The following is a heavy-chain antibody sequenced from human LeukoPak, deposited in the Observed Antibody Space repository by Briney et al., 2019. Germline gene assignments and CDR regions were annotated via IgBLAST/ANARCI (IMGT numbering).Heavy chain of an antibody. V-gene: IGHV3-21*01. Sequence: GGSLRLFCAASGFTFSSYSMNWVRQAPGKGLEWVSSISSSSSYIYYADSVKGRFTISRDNAKNSLYLQMNSLRAEDTAVYYCARDRITMIVVAPYYFDYWGQGTLVTVSS. CDR1: GFTFSSYS. CDR2: ISSSSSYI. CDR3: ARDRITMIVVAPYYFDY. J-gene: IGHJ4*02. D-gene: IGHD3-22*01.